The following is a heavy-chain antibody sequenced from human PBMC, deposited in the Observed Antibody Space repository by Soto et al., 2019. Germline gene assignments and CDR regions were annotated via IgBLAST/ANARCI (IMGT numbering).Heavy chain of an antibody. CDR1: GESISSGGYY. J-gene: IGHJ2*01. Sequence: LSLTCNVSGESISSGGYYWSWIRHHPGKGLEWIGYIYYSESAYYNPSLKSRVTISMDTSKNQFALKLSSVTAADTAVYYCARPGVAAMGYWYLALWGRGTLVTVSS. CDR2: IYYSESA. V-gene: IGHV4-31*03. D-gene: IGHD5-18*01. CDR3: ARPGVAAMGYWYLAL.